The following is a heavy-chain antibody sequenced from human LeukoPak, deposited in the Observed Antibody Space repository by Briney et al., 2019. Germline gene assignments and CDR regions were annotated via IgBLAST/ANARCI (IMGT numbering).Heavy chain of an antibody. V-gene: IGHV3-23*01. Sequence: GGSLRLSCAASGFTFSSYAMSWVRQAPGKGLEWVSAVSGSGGGTYYADSVKGRFTISRDNSKNTLYLQMNSLRAEDTALYYCAKDTWQFAPDYYYYMDVWGKGTTVTVSS. CDR2: VSGSGGGT. J-gene: IGHJ6*03. D-gene: IGHD2-21*01. CDR1: GFTFSSYA. CDR3: AKDTWQFAPDYYYYMDV.